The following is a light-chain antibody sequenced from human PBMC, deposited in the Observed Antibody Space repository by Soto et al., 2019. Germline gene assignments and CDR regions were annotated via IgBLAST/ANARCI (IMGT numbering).Light chain of an antibody. CDR1: QSVSSTY. J-gene: IGKJ1*01. CDR3: HQRQSRPRT. CDR2: GTS. V-gene: IGKV3D-20*02. Sequence: EIVLTQSPGTLSLSPGERATLSCRASQSVSSTYLGWYQQQPGQPPRLLMSGTSIRATGTPDRFSASGSGTDFTLTISDVQPEDFALYYCHQRQSRPRTFGQGTRWIS.